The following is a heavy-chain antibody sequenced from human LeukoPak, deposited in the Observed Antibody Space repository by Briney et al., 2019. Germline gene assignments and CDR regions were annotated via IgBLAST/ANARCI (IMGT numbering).Heavy chain of an antibody. D-gene: IGHD5-18*01. CDR3: AKGRRGYNYGYGSDY. CDR2: ISGSGDNT. CDR1: GFTFSSYA. Sequence: GGSLRLSCAASGFTFSSYAMSWVRQAPGKGLEWVSAISGSGDNTYYADSVKGRFTISRDNSKNTLYLQMSSLRAEDTAVYYCAKGRRGYNYGYGSDYWGQGTLVTVSS. V-gene: IGHV3-23*01. J-gene: IGHJ4*02.